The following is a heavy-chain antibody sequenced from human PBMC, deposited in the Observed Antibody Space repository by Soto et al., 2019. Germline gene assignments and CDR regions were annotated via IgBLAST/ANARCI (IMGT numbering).Heavy chain of an antibody. Sequence: QVQLVQSGAEVKKPGSSVKVSCKASGGTFSSYAISWVRQAPGQGLEWMGGIIPIVGTANYARKFQGRVTTTAAESLSTAYKQLGSLRSEDTAVYYCARDLLPGPPYISWGEWGQGTLVTVSS. CDR3: ARDLLPGPPYISWGE. V-gene: IGHV1-69*12. J-gene: IGHJ4*02. D-gene: IGHD1-26*01. CDR2: IIPIVGTA. CDR1: GGTFSSYA.